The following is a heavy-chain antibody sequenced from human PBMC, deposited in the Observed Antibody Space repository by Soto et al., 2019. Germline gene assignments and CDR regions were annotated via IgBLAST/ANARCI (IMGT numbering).Heavy chain of an antibody. V-gene: IGHV1-69*05. CDR1: GGTFGNSA. J-gene: IGHJ6*02. D-gene: IGHD3-10*01. CDR3: ARDKDRRQFGGNYYYAMDV. Sequence: QVQLVQSGAEVKKPGSSVTVSCKASGGTFGNSAISWVRQAPGQGIEWMGGTIPIFPTPDYSKKFQGRVTITPDQSTSPAYMEWTSLRSEDTAVYSCARDKDRRQFGGNYYYAMDVWGQGTTVTVSS. CDR2: TIPIFPTP.